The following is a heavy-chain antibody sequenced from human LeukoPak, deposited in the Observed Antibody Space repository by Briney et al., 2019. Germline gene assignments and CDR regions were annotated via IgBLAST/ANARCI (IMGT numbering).Heavy chain of an antibody. D-gene: IGHD3-22*01. CDR2: INHSGST. CDR3: ARGRTMTKRFDI. V-gene: IGHV4-34*01. Sequence: SETLSLTCAVYGGSFSGYYWSWIRQPSGKGLEWIGEINHSGSTNYNPSLKSRVTISVDTSKNQFSLKLSSVTAADTAVYYCARGRTMTKRFDIWGQGTMVTVSS. CDR1: GGSFSGYY. J-gene: IGHJ3*02.